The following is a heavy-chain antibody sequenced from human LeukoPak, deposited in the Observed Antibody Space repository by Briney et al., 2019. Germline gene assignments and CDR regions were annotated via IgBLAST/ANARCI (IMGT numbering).Heavy chain of an antibody. CDR2: INPNSGGT. CDR1: GYTFTGYY. D-gene: IGHD3-22*01. Sequence: ASVKVSCKASGYTFTGYYMHWVRQAPGQGLEWMGLINPNSGGTNYAQKFQDRVTMTRDTSISTAYMELSSLRSDDTAVYYCARPLGHYDSSGPYDAFDIWGQGTMVTVSS. CDR3: ARPLGHYDSSGPYDAFDI. J-gene: IGHJ3*02. V-gene: IGHV1-2*02.